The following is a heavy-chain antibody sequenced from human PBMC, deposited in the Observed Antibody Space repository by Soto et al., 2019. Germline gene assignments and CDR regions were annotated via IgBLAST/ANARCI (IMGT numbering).Heavy chain of an antibody. J-gene: IGHJ4*02. Sequence: QVQLVQSGAEVKKPGASVKVSCKASGYTFTSYGISWVRQPPGQGLEWMGWISAYNGNTNYAQKLQGRVTMTTDTSTSTAYMELRSLRSDDTAVYYCARVPNIITMVRGVITDVVNTSGNFGYWGQGTLFTVSS. D-gene: IGHD3-10*01. CDR2: ISAYNGNT. V-gene: IGHV1-18*01. CDR1: GYTFTSYG. CDR3: ARVPNIITMVRGVITDVVNTSGNFGY.